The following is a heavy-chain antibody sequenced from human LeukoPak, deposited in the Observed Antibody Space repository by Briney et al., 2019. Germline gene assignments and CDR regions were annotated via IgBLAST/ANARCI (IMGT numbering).Heavy chain of an antibody. D-gene: IGHD2-2*03. CDR2: INHSGST. Sequence: SETLSLTCAVYGGSFSGYYWSWIRQPPGKGLEWIGEINHSGSTNYNPSLKSRVTISADTPKNQFSLKLSSVTAADTAVYYCARGRRVDIVVVPAANRYADAFDIWGQGTMVTVSS. CDR3: ARGRRVDIVVVPAANRYADAFDI. CDR1: GGSFSGYY. J-gene: IGHJ3*02. V-gene: IGHV4-34*01.